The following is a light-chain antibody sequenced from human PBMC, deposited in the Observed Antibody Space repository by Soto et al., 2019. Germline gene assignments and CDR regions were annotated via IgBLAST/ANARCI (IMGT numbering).Light chain of an antibody. CDR1: SSNIGSNT. CDR3: AAWDDSLDGAG. V-gene: IGLV1-44*01. Sequence: QSVLTQPPSASGTPGQRVTISCSGSSSNIGSNTVNWYQQLPGTAPKLLIYRNNQRPSGVPDRFSGSKSGTSASLAISGLHSEDEADYYCAAWDDSLDGAGFGGGTQLTVL. CDR2: RNN. J-gene: IGLJ7*01.